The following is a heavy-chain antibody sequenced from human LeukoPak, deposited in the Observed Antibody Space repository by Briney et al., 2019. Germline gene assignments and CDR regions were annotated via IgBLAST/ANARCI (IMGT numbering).Heavy chain of an antibody. D-gene: IGHD2-15*01. CDR1: GYTFKTYG. J-gene: IGHJ4*02. CDR3: ARDPGYCTGGSCPEFDY. V-gene: IGHV1-18*01. Sequence: PSVKVSCKASGYTFKTYGITWVRQAPGQGLEWKGWISDYNGNTNYAQKLQDRVTMTTDTSTSTAYMELRTLRSDDTAVYYCARDPGYCTGGSCPEFDYWGQGTLVTVSS. CDR2: ISDYNGNT.